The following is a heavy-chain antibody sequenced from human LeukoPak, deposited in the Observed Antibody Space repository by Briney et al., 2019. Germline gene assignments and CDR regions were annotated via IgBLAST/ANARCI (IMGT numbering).Heavy chain of an antibody. V-gene: IGHV4-4*07. CDR2: IYTSGST. CDR1: GGSISSYY. D-gene: IGHD6-13*01. J-gene: IGHJ4*02. Sequence: SETLSLTCTVSGGSISSYYWSWIRQPAGKGLEWIGRIYTSGSTNYNPSLKSRVTMSVDTSKNQFSLKLSSVTAADTAVYYCARGGLPLPYSSSWYNLWYWGQGTLVTVSS. CDR3: ARGGLPLPYSSSWYNLWY.